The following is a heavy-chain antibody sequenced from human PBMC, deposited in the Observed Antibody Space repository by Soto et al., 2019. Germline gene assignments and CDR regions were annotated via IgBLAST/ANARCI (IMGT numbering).Heavy chain of an antibody. Sequence: EVQLVESGGGLVQPGGSLRLSCASSEFTFSGRSVHWVRQAPGKGLVWVSGIDKVGTASTYADSVKGRFTSSRDNAKNTVYLQMNSLRVEDTAVYYCARGWFGPDVWGKGTTVTVSS. CDR3: ARGWFGPDV. D-gene: IGHD3-10*01. CDR2: IDKVGTAS. CDR1: EFTFSGRS. J-gene: IGHJ6*03. V-gene: IGHV3-74*01.